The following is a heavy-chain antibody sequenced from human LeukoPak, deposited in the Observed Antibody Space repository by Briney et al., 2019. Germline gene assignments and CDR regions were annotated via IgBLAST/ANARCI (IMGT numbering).Heavy chain of an antibody. D-gene: IGHD1-26*01. CDR2: IIPILGIA. CDR3: ARPAVGATRVGFDY. J-gene: IGHJ4*02. CDR1: GGTFSSYA. Sequence: SVKVSCKASGGTFSSYAISWVRQAPGQGLEWMGRIIPILGIANYAQKFQGRVTITADKSTSTAYMELSSLRSEDTAVYYCARPAVGATRVGFDYWGQGTLVTVSS. V-gene: IGHV1-69*04.